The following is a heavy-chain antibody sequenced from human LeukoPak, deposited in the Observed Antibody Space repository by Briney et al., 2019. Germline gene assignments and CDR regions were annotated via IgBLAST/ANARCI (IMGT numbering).Heavy chain of an antibody. CDR3: ARDRVGVQVPAANTNWFDP. V-gene: IGHV3-30-3*01. J-gene: IGHJ5*02. D-gene: IGHD2-2*01. CDR1: GFTFSSYA. Sequence: PGGSLRLSCAASGFTFSSYAMHWVRQAPGKGLEWVAVISYDGGNKYYADSVKGRFTISRDNSKNTLYLQMNSLRPEDTAVYYCARDRVGVQVPAANTNWFDPWGQGTLVTVSS. CDR2: ISYDGGNK.